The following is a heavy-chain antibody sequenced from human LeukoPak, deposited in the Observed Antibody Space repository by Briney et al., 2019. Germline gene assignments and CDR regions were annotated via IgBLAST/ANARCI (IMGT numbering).Heavy chain of an antibody. Sequence: SETLSLTCTVSGGSISSSSYYWGWIRQPPGKGLEWIGSIYYSGSTYYNPSLKSRVTISVDTSKNQISLKLNSVTAADTAVYYCGRDSRGPDYWGQGTLVAVSS. V-gene: IGHV4-39*07. CDR3: GRDSRGPDY. CDR1: GGSISSSSYY. CDR2: IYYSGST. D-gene: IGHD3-22*01. J-gene: IGHJ4*02.